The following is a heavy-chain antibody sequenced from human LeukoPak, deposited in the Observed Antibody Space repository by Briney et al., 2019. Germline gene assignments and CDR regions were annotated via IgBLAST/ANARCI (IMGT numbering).Heavy chain of an antibody. CDR1: GFAFSTYW. CDR3: ARASTTVPNLLDN. Sequence: GGSLRLSCAASGFAFSTYWIHWVRQVPGKGLLWVSRLSGDGSSTKYADSLKGRFTISRDNAKNTLYLQMNSLRAEDTAVYFCARASTTVPNLLDNWGQGTLVTVSS. D-gene: IGHD4-17*01. J-gene: IGHJ4*02. CDR2: LSGDGSST. V-gene: IGHV3-74*03.